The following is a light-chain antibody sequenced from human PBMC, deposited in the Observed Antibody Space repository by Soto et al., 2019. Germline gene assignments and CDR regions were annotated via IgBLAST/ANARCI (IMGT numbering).Light chain of an antibody. CDR2: DAS. CDR1: QSISIW. CDR3: QQYNSYPYS. J-gene: IGKJ2*01. V-gene: IGKV1-5*01. Sequence: DIQMTQSPSTLSPFVEDRVTITCRASQSISIWLAWYQQNPGKAPKVLIYDASSLESGVPSRFSGSGSGTEFTLTISSLQPDDFATYYCQQYNSYPYSFGQGTKVDIK.